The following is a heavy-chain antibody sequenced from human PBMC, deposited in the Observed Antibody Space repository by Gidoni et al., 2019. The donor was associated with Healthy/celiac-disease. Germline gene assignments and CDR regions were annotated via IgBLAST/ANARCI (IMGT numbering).Heavy chain of an antibody. J-gene: IGHJ4*02. CDR1: GFFFSRFW. CDR3: ARFLGGWKSGDY. D-gene: IGHD6-19*01. Sequence: EVQLVESGGGLVQPGGSLRLSCEAPGFFFSRFWMTWVRQAPGRGLEWVANIKQDGSEKFYVDSVKGRFTISRDNAKNSLFLQMNTLRDDDTAVYYCARFLGGWKSGDYWGQGTLVTVSS. CDR2: IKQDGSEK. V-gene: IGHV3-7*01.